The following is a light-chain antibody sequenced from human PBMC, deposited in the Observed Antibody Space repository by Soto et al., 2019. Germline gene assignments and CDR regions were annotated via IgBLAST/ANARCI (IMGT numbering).Light chain of an antibody. CDR3: QQSYNTPS. CDR1: QTISSY. CDR2: AAS. V-gene: IGKV1-39*01. J-gene: IGKJ5*01. Sequence: ETQRTQSPSSLFPFFGKRAPIPFRASQTISSYLNWYQQKPGKAPNLLIYAASSLRSGVPSKFSGSGSGTGFTLTISSLQPEDAATYYCQQSYNTPSFGQGTRLEIK.